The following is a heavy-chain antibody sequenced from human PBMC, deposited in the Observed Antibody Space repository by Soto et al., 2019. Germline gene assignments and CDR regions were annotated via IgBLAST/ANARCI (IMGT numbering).Heavy chain of an antibody. CDR1: EGTFASYS. CDR2: IIPLMRTV. V-gene: IGHV1-69*06. J-gene: IGHJ6*02. Sequence: QEELVQSGAEVKKPGSSVNVSCRTSEGTFASYSITWLRQAPGQRLEWMGEIIPLMRTVNYAQKFQDRVTITGDRSTSTVYMALSSLRSDDTAVYYCTRDTVYLFGYLDVWGQGTPVTVSS. D-gene: IGHD2-21*01. CDR3: TRDTVYLFGYLDV.